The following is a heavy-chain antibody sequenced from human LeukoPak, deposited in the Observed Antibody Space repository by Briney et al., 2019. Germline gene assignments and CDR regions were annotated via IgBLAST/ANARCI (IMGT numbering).Heavy chain of an antibody. V-gene: IGHV1-2*04. CDR1: GYTFTDYY. Sequence: GSLKVSCKASGYTFTDYYIHWVRQAPGQGLEWMGWINTDRGGTNYAQKFQGWVTMTKDTSISTAYMELSRLRSDDTAVYYCARGRSTMITFGGVFVLDYWGQGTLVT. CDR3: ARGRSTMITFGGVFVLDY. CDR2: INTDRGGT. J-gene: IGHJ4*02. D-gene: IGHD3-16*02.